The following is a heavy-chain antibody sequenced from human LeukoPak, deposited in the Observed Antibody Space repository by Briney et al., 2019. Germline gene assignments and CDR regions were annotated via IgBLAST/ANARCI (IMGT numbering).Heavy chain of an antibody. Sequence: SETLSLTCAVYGGSFSGYYWSWIRQPPGKGLEWIGEINHSGSTNYNPSLKSRVTISVDTSKNQFSLKLSSVTAADTAVYYCARARFYYDSGGYFYFDYWGQGTLVTVSS. D-gene: IGHD3-22*01. J-gene: IGHJ4*02. CDR1: GGSFSGYY. CDR2: INHSGST. V-gene: IGHV4-34*01. CDR3: ARARFYYDSGGYFYFDY.